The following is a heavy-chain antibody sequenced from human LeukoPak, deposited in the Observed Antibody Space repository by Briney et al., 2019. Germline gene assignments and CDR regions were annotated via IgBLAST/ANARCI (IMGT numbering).Heavy chain of an antibody. CDR2: INPNSGGT. CDR3: ARVHYDILTGYYFFDY. D-gene: IGHD3-9*01. CDR1: GYTFTGNY. Sequence: ASVKVSCKASGYTFTGNYMHWVRQGPGQGLEWLGWINPNSGGTNYAQKFQGRVTMTRDTSISTAYMELSRLRSDDTAVYYCARVHYDILTGYYFFDYWGQGTLVTVSS. V-gene: IGHV1-2*02. J-gene: IGHJ4*02.